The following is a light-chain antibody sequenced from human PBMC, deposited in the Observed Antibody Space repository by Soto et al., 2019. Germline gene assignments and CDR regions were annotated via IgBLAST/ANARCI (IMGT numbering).Light chain of an antibody. Sequence: DIQMTQSPSSLSASVGDRVTITCRASESIARHLNWYQQKPGKAPKLLIYAASSLQNGVPSRFRGGGSGTNFTLTISNLQPEDFAPYYCQQTYTPLSITFGQGTRLEIK. CDR2: AAS. V-gene: IGKV1-39*01. CDR1: ESIARH. CDR3: QQTYTPLSIT. J-gene: IGKJ5*01.